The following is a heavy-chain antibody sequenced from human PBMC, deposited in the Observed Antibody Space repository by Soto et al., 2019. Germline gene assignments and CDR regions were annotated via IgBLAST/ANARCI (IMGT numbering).Heavy chain of an antibody. D-gene: IGHD3-9*01. Sequence: EVQLVESGGGLVQPGGSLRLSCAASGFTVNSNYMSWVRQAPGKGLECVSVIYSDGSTYYADSLKGRFIISRDNSNNTLYFQMNSLSAEDTAVYYCATLTKYDILSGFYPCWGQGTLVTVSS. V-gene: IGHV3-66*01. J-gene: IGHJ4*02. CDR2: IYSDGST. CDR1: GFTVNSNY. CDR3: ATLTKYDILSGFYPC.